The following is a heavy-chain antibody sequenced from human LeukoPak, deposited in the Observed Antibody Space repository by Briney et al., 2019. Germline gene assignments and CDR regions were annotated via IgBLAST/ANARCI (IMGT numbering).Heavy chain of an antibody. V-gene: IGHV4-4*07. CDR3: ARARESRYGDYVSYGMDV. J-gene: IGHJ6*02. CDR2: IYTSGST. D-gene: IGHD4-17*01. CDR1: GGSISSYY. Sequence: SETLSLTCTVSGGSISSYYWSWIRQPAGKGLEWIGRIYTSGSTNYNPSLKRRFTMAVDTSKNQFSLKLSSVTAADTAVYYCARARESRYGDYVSYGMDVGGQGTTVTVSS.